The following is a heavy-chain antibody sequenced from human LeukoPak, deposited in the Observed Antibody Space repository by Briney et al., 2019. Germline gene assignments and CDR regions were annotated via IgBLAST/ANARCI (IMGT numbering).Heavy chain of an antibody. CDR3: ARQSKGYSGYDYGSRSAFDI. J-gene: IGHJ3*02. Sequence: SGTLSLTCAVSGGSISSSNWWSWVRQPPGKGLEWIGEIYHSGSTNYNPSLKSRVTISVDKSKNQFSLKLSSVTAADTAVYYCARQSKGYSGYDYGSRSAFDIWGQGTMVTVS. V-gene: IGHV4-4*02. D-gene: IGHD5-12*01. CDR2: IYHSGST. CDR1: GGSISSSNW.